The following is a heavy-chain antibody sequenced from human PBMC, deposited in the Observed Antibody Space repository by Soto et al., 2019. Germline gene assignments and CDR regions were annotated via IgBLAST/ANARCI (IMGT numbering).Heavy chain of an antibody. CDR1: GGTFSRYA. CDR2: IVPIYGTR. J-gene: IGHJ6*02. Sequence: ASVKVSCKASGGTFSRYAFSWVRQAPGQGLEWMGGIVPIYGTRGFAQKFQGRLTITADEPTRTAYMELSSLRSEDTAVYYCARDLDYYGSGSHYYYGMGVWGQGTPVTVSS. D-gene: IGHD3-10*01. CDR3: ARDLDYYGSGSHYYYGMGV. V-gene: IGHV1-69*13.